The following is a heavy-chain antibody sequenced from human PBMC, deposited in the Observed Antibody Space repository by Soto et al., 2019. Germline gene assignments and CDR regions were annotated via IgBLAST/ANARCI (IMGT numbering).Heavy chain of an antibody. J-gene: IGHJ3*02. Sequence: PSETLSLTCTVSGGSISNYYWIRQPPGKGLEWIGYIYYSGSTNYNPSLKSRVTISVDTSKSQFSLKLSSVTAADTAVYYCARRGDYYDFDDAFDIWGQGTMVTVSS. V-gene: IGHV4-59*01. CDR1: GGSISNYY. CDR3: ARRGDYYDFDDAFDI. CDR2: IYYSGST. D-gene: IGHD3-22*01.